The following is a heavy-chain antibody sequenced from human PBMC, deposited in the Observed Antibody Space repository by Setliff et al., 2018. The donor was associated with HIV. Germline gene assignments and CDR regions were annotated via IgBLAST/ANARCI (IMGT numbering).Heavy chain of an antibody. J-gene: IGHJ4*02. CDR3: ASNWGIDY. CDR1: GYSFFSSW. D-gene: IGHD7-27*01. Sequence: GESLKISCRRSGYSFFSSWIGWVRQMPGRGREWMGIIYPGDSHTTYSPSFQGQVTIPVHTSVSTAYLQWSSLKASDTAMYYRASNWGIDYWGQGTLVTVSS. V-gene: IGHV5-51*01. CDR2: IYPGDSHT.